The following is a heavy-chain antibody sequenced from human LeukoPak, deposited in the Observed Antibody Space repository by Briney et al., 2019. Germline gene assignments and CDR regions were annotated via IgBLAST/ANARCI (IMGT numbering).Heavy chain of an antibody. CDR2: IYSGGTT. CDR1: GFTVSSNY. J-gene: IGHJ4*02. V-gene: IGHV3-53*01. CDR3: AKWVVSVTMQEGYFDY. Sequence: GGSLRLSCAASGFTVSSNYINWVRQAPGRGLEWVSVIYSGGTTYYADSVKGRFTISRDNSKNTLYLQMSSLRAEDTAIYYCAKWVVSVTMQEGYFDYWGQGTLVTVSS. D-gene: IGHD2-2*01.